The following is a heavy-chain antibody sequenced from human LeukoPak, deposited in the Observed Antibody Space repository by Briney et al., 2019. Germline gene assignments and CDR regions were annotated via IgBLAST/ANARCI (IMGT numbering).Heavy chain of an antibody. J-gene: IGHJ6*03. CDR1: GFTFSSYE. Sequence: PGGSLRLSCAASGFTFSSYEMNWVRQAPGKGLEWVSVIYSGGSTYYADSVKGRFTISRDNSKNTLYLQMNSLRAEDTAVYYCARGYSSWYPFSPPYYYYYMDVWGKGTTVTVSS. CDR3: ARGYSSWYPFSPPYYYYYMDV. D-gene: IGHD6-13*01. V-gene: IGHV3-66*01. CDR2: IYSGGST.